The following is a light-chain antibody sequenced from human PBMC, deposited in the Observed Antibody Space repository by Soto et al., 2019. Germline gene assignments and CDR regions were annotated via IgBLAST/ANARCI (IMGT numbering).Light chain of an antibody. Sequence: IELTQSRAALSLSAGERAALXCRASQSVISKLDRYQQKGGQAPRLIIXGASTRATGIQARLSGSGSGKEFTLNISSLQSEEFAVYYCKQYNNWPPLTFGGGTKVDIK. CDR3: KQYNNWPPLT. CDR1: QSVISK. V-gene: IGKV3-15*01. J-gene: IGKJ4*01. CDR2: GAS.